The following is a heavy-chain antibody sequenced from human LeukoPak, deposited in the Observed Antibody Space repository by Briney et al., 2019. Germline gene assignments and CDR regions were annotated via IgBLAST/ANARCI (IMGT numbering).Heavy chain of an antibody. D-gene: IGHD5-24*01. CDR1: GFTVSTTY. J-gene: IGHJ4*02. V-gene: IGHV3-66*01. CDR2: IYSGGNT. CDR3: ARSNGYMISDY. Sequence: GGSLRLSCAASGFTVSTTYISWVRQAPGKGLEWVSVIYSGGNTDYADSVKGRFTISRDNSKNTLYLQMNSLRAEDTAVYYCARSNGYMISDYWGQGTLVTVSS.